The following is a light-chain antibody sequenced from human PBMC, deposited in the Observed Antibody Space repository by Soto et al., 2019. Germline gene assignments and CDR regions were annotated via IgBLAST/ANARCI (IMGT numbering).Light chain of an antibody. CDR3: QQRSDWPRT. J-gene: IGKJ1*01. Sequence: PVERATLSCRASQTVRKHYLALYQQKPGQAPRLLIYDASSRATGIPDRFSGGGAGTDFTLNRSRLEPEDFAVYYCQQRSDWPRTFGQGTKVDIK. CDR2: DAS. V-gene: IGKV3D-20*02. CDR1: QTVRKHY.